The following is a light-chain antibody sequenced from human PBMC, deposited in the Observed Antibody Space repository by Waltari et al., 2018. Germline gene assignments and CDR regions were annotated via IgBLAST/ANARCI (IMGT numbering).Light chain of an antibody. CDR1: QSVGRTF. CDR3: QHYVRLPVA. J-gene: IGKJ1*01. CDR2: GAS. Sequence: EIALTQSPGTLPFSPGERPTLSCRASQSVGRTFAWYQKKPGQAPRLLIYGASNRATGTPDRCSGSGSGTDFSLTISRLDPADFAVYYCQHYVRLPVAFGQGTTVEIK. V-gene: IGKV3-20*01.